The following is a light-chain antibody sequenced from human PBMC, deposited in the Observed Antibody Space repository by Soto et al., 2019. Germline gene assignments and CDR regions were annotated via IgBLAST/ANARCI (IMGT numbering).Light chain of an antibody. CDR1: SSDVGGYNY. Sequence: QSALTQPASVSGSPGQSITISCTGTSSDVGGYNYVSWYQQHPGKAPKLMIYDVSNRPSGVSNRFSGSKSGNTASLTISGLQAEDEGDYYCSSYTSSSTLETVFGGGTKLTVL. CDR2: DVS. V-gene: IGLV2-14*01. CDR3: SSYTSSSTLETV. J-gene: IGLJ2*01.